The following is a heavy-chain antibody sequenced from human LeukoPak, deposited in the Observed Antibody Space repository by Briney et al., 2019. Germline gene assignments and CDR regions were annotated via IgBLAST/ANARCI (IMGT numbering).Heavy chain of an antibody. CDR3: AKSGPYCGSTTCNYFDY. J-gene: IGHJ4*02. CDR2: ISGSAYST. CDR1: RFTFSNFA. D-gene: IGHD2-2*01. Sequence: GGSLRLSCAASRFTFSNFAMSWVRQAPGKGLEWVSTISGSAYSTYYADSVKGRFTISRDNSKNALFLQMNSLSAEDTAVYYCAKSGPYCGSTTCNYFDYWGQGTLVTVSS. V-gene: IGHV3-23*01.